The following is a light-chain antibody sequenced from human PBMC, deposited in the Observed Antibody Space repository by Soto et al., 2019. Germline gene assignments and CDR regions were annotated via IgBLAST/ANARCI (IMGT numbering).Light chain of an antibody. CDR1: QSVSTN. CDR2: GAS. CDR3: QQYNTWPRT. Sequence: EIVMTQSPATLAVPPGERSTLSCRSSQSVSTNFAWYQQRPGPAPRLLFYGASIRATAVPARFTASGSGTEFTLTISRLQSEDFAVYYCQQYNTWPRTFGHGTKVDIK. J-gene: IGKJ1*01. V-gene: IGKV3-15*01.